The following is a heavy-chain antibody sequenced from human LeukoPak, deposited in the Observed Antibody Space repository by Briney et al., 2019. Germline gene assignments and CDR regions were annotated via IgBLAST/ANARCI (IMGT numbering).Heavy chain of an antibody. CDR3: ATLSYVQRFFDH. CDR1: GLTFSSYS. V-gene: IGHV3-48*01. D-gene: IGHD3-16*01. CDR2: ISSSSSTI. Sequence: PGRSLRPSCAASGLTFSSYSMNWVRQDPGKGLEWVSYISSSSSTIYYADSVKGPFTISRDNAKNSLYLQMNSLRAEDTAVYFCATLSYVQRFFDHWGQGTLVTVSS. J-gene: IGHJ4*02.